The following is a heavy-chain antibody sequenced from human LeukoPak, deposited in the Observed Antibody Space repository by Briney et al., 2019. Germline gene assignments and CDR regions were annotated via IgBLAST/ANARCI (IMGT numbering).Heavy chain of an antibody. D-gene: IGHD2-15*01. V-gene: IGHV3-7*01. CDR3: ARDRGLGLPNWFTS. J-gene: IGHJ5*01. Sequence: PGGSLRLSCAASGFTFNTYWMAWVRQAPGKGLEWVANIKQDESEKYYVDSVKGRFTISRDNAKNSLFLQMDSLRVEDTAVYYCARDRGLGLPNWFTSWGQGTLVTVSS. CDR2: IKQDESEK. CDR1: GFTFNTYW.